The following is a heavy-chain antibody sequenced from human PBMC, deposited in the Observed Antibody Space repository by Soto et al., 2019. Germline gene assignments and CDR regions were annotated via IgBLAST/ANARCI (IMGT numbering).Heavy chain of an antibody. CDR3: AKGRGELSF. CDR1: GFTFSSYG. J-gene: IGHJ4*02. D-gene: IGHD1-7*01. V-gene: IGHV3-30*18. CDR2: ISYDGSNK. Sequence: GGSLRLSCAASGFTFSSYGMHWVRQAPGKGLEWVAVISYDGSNKYYADSVKGRFTISRDNSKNTLYLQMNSLRAEDTAVYYCAKGRGELSFWGQGTLVTVSS.